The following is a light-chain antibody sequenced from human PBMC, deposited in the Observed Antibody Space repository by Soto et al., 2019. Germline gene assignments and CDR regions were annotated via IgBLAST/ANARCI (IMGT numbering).Light chain of an antibody. CDR1: SSDVGSYNL. Sequence: QSALTQPASVSGSPGQSITISCTGTSSDVGSYNLVSWYQQHPGKAPKLMIYEGSKRPSWVSNRFSGSKSGNTASLTISGLQAEDEADYYCCSYAGSPYVFGTGTKLTVL. CDR3: CSYAGSPYV. V-gene: IGLV2-23*01. CDR2: EGS. J-gene: IGLJ1*01.